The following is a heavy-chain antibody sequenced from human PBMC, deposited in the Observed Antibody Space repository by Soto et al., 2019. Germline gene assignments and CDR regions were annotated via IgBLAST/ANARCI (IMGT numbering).Heavy chain of an antibody. V-gene: IGHV3-7*01. CDR2: IKQDGSEK. J-gene: IGHJ5*02. D-gene: IGHD3-3*01. CDR3: ARAKYYDFWSGIESGWFDP. CDR1: GFTFSSYW. Sequence: GGSLRLSCAASGFTFSSYWMSWVRQAPGKGLEWVANIKQDGSEKYYVDSVKGRFTISRDNAKNSLYLQMNSLRAEDTAVYYCARAKYYDFWSGIESGWFDPWGQGTLVTVSS.